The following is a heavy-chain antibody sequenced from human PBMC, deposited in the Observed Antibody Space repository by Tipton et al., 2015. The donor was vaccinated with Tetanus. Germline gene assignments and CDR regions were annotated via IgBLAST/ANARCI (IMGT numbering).Heavy chain of an antibody. CDR1: YGSMTSGGYS. J-gene: IGHJ3*02. Sequence: TLSLTCAVSYGSMTSGGYSWSWIRQPPGKGLEWIGYIYHSGTAYCNPSLKSRVTISVDRSENQFSLKLNSVTVADTAMYYCARLLVADAFDIWGQGTMVTVSS. D-gene: IGHD2-8*02. CDR3: ARLLVADAFDI. V-gene: IGHV4-30-2*01. CDR2: IYHSGTA.